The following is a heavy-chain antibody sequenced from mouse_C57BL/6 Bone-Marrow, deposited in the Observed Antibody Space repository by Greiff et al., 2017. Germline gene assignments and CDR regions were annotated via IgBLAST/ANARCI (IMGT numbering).Heavy chain of an antibody. CDR3: ARIEAFYYGYFDY. V-gene: IGHV1-69*01. D-gene: IGHD1-1*01. Sequence: QVQLQQPGAELVMPGASVKLSCKASGYNFTSYWMHWVKQRPGQGLEWIGEIDPSNSYTNYNQKFKGKSTLTVDKSSSTAYMQLSSLTSEDSAVYYCARIEAFYYGYFDYWGQGTTLTVSS. J-gene: IGHJ2*01. CDR1: GYNFTSYW. CDR2: IDPSNSYT.